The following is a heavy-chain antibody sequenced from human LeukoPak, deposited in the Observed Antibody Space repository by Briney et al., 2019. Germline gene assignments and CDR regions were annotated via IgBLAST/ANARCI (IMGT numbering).Heavy chain of an antibody. V-gene: IGHV3-74*01. D-gene: IGHD1-1*01. CDR3: ARRGTGHGMDV. CDR1: GFTFNNYW. Sequence: GGSLRLSCAASGFTFNNYWIHWVRQVPGKGLVWASRINNDGSSASYVDSMKGRFTISRDNAKNTLFLQINSLRAEDTAVYYCARRGTGHGMDVWGQGTTVIVSS. CDR2: INNDGSSA. J-gene: IGHJ6*02.